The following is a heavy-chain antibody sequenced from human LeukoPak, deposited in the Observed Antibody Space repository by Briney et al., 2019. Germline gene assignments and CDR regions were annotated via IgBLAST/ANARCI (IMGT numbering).Heavy chain of an antibody. CDR1: GGSIRRGGYY. CDR3: ARRDLKDWYFDL. J-gene: IGHJ2*01. CDR2: IYYSGIT. Sequence: SETLSLTCTVSGGSIRRGGYYWSWIRQHPGKGLEWIGYIYYSGITYYNPSLKSRLTMSVDTSKNQFSLKLSSVTAADTAVYYCARRDLKDWYFDLWGRGTLVTVSS. V-gene: IGHV4-31*03.